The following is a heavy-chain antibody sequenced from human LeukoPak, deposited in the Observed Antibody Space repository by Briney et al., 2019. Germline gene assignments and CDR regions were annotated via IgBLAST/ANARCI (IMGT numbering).Heavy chain of an antibody. CDR3: AKDRLARAGYDDYYYMDV. J-gene: IGHJ6*03. V-gene: IGHV3-30*02. CDR2: IRCDGSNK. Sequence: GGSLRLSCAASGFTFSSYGMHWVRQAPGKGLEWVAFIRCDGSNKYYADSGKGSFTISRDNSKNTLYLQMNSLRAEDTAVYDCAKDRLARAGYDDYYYMDVWGKGTTVTVSS. D-gene: IGHD3-3*01. CDR1: GFTFSSYG.